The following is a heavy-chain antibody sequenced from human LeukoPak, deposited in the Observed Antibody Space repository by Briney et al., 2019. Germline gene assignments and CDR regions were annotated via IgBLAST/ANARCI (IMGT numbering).Heavy chain of an antibody. J-gene: IGHJ4*02. CDR1: GFTFSSYW. V-gene: IGHV3-7*01. CDR2: IKQDGSEK. CDR3: ARAPIFYGDYVSYYFDY. Sequence: GGSLRLSCAASGFTFSSYWMSWVRQAPGKGLEWVANIKQDGSEKYYVDSVKGRFTISRDNAKNSLYLQMNSLRAEDTAVYYCARAPIFYGDYVSYYFDYWGQGTLVTVSS. D-gene: IGHD4-17*01.